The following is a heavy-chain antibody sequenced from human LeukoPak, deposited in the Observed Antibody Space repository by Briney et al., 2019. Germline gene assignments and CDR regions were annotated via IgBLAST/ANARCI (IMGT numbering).Heavy chain of an antibody. J-gene: IGHJ4*02. CDR1: GFTFSDYY. CDR2: ISSSGYTI. D-gene: IGHD3-22*01. Sequence: PGGSLRLSCAASGFTFSDYYMSWIRQAPGKGLEWVSYISSSGYTIYYTDSVKGRFTISRDNTKNSLFLQMNSLRAEDTAVCYCASDPPYYYDNSGYYGYFDSWGQGTLVTVSS. CDR3: ASDPPYYYDNSGYYGYFDS. V-gene: IGHV3-11*04.